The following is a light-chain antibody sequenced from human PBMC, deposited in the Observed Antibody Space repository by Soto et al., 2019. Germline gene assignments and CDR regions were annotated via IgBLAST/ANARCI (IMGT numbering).Light chain of an antibody. J-gene: IGKJ4*01. CDR3: QQYNSPSLT. V-gene: IGKV1-5*01. Sequence: DLQMTQSPSTLSASVGDRVTITCRASQSISSWLAWYQQIPGRAPKLLIYDASSLESGVPSRFSGSGSGTEFTLTISSLQPDDFATYYCQQYNSPSLTFGGGTKVEIK. CDR2: DAS. CDR1: QSISSW.